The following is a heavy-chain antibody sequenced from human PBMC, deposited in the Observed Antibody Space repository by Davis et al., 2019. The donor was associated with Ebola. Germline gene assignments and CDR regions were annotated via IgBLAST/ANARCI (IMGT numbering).Heavy chain of an antibody. D-gene: IGHD3-16*01. CDR1: GFTFSTYS. CDR2: ISSDSDYI. Sequence: GESLKISCAASGFTFSTYSMSWVRQAPGKGLEWVSSISSDSDYIYYADSVKGRFTISRDNSKNTLYLQMNSLRAEDTAVYYCAKDLGVIQPRYFDYWGQGTLVTVSS. CDR3: AKDLGVIQPRYFDY. J-gene: IGHJ4*02. V-gene: IGHV3-21*01.